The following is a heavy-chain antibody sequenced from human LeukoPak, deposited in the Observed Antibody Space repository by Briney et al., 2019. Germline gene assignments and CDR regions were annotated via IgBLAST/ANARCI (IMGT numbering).Heavy chain of an antibody. CDR1: GFTFSSNW. V-gene: IGHV3-74*01. CDR2: INEDGSTT. J-gene: IGHJ4*02. D-gene: IGHD1-26*01. CDR3: VRDLGGRSGH. Sequence: GGSLRLSCAASGFTFSSNWMHWVRQAPGKGLVWVSRINEDGSTTDYTDSVKGRSTIFRDNAKNTLYLQMNSLRAEDTAVYYCVRDLGGRSGHWGQGTLVTVSS.